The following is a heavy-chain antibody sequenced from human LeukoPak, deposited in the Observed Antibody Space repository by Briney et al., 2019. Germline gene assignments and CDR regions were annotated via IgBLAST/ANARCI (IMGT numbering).Heavy chain of an antibody. CDR2: IKPDGSDK. CDR1: GFTFSNYW. CDR3: ARDVLVVGATIYFDY. V-gene: IGHV3-7*01. D-gene: IGHD1-26*01. Sequence: GGSLRLSCAVSGFTFSNYWMSWVRQAPGKGLEWVANIKPDGSDKYYVDSVKGRFTISRDNAKNSLYLQVNSLSAEDTAVYYCARDVLVVGATIYFDYWGQGTLVTVSS. J-gene: IGHJ4*02.